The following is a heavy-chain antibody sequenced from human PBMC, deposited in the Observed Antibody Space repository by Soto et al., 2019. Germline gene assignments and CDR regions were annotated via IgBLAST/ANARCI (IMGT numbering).Heavy chain of an antibody. D-gene: IGHD3-16*01. V-gene: IGHV1-69*06. CDR3: ARRVFRLRLGELSFGSHYYGMDV. J-gene: IGHJ6*02. CDR2: IIPIFGTA. Sequence: SVKVSCKASGGTFSSYAISWVRQAPVQGLEWMGGIIPIFGTANYAQKFQGRVTITADKSTSTAYMELSSLRSEDTAVYYCARRVFRLRLGELSFGSHYYGMDVWGQGTTVTVSS. CDR1: GGTFSSYA.